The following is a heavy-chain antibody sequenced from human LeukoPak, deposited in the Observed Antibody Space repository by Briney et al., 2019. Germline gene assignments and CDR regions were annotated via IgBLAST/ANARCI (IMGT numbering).Heavy chain of an antibody. CDR1: GYTFTSYG. CDR2: ISAYNGNT. CDR3: ARDLQAGVVVAAGY. J-gene: IGHJ4*02. Sequence: ASVKVSCKASGYTFTSYGISWVRQAPGQGLEWMGWISAYNGNTNYAQKLQGRVTMTTDTSTSTAYMELRSLRSDDTAVYYCARDLQAGVVVAAGYWGQGTLVTVSS. V-gene: IGHV1-18*01. D-gene: IGHD2-15*01.